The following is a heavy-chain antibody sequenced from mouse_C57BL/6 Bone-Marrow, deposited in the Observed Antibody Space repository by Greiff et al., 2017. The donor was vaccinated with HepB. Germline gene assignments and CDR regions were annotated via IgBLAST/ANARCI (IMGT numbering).Heavy chain of an antibody. J-gene: IGHJ4*01. V-gene: IGHV1-81*01. D-gene: IGHD1-1*01. Sequence: VKLMESGAELARPGASVKLSCKASGYTFTSYGISWVKQSTGQGLEWIGEIYPRSGNTYYNEKFKGKATLTADKSSSTAYMELRSLTSEDSAVYFCAKKIYYYGSSLMDYWGQGTSVTVSS. CDR2: IYPRSGNT. CDR1: GYTFTSYG. CDR3: AKKIYYYGSSLMDY.